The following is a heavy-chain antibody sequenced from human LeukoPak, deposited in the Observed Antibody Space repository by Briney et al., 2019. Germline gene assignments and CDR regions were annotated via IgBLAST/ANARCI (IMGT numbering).Heavy chain of an antibody. CDR3: ARLEAAASFDY. D-gene: IGHD6-13*01. CDR2: IYYSGST. CDR1: GGSISSSSYY. Sequence: PSETLSLTCTVSGGSISSSSYYWGWIRQPPGKGLEWIGSIYYSGSTYYNPSLKSRVTISVDTSKNQFSLKLSSVTAADTAVYYCARLEAAASFDYWGQGTLVTVS. J-gene: IGHJ4*02. V-gene: IGHV4-39*01.